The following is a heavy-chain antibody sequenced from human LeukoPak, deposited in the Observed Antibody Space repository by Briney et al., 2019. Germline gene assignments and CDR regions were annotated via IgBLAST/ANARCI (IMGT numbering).Heavy chain of an antibody. V-gene: IGHV4-61*02. CDR3: ARGGDYADAFDI. CDR1: GGTISSGCYY. J-gene: IGHJ3*02. CDR2: MYTSGCT. D-gene: IGHD4-17*01. Sequence: SETLSLTCTVSGGTISSGCYYWTWIRQPAGKELEWIGRMYTSGCTNYNPSLKSSATIAVDTSKIQFSLNLISATAADTSVYYCARGGDYADAFDIWGQGTMVTVSS.